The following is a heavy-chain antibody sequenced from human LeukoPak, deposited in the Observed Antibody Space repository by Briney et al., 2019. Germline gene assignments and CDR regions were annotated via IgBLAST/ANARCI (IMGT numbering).Heavy chain of an antibody. CDR1: GYSISSGYY. D-gene: IGHD1-20*01. CDR3: ATASITGTSLQYYYYYYMDV. V-gene: IGHV4-38-2*02. J-gene: IGHJ6*03. Sequence: SETLSLTCTVSGYSISSGYYWGWIQQPPGKGLEWIGSIYHSGSTYYNPSLKSRVTISVDTSKNQFSLKLSSVTAADTAVYYCATASITGTSLQYYYYYYMDVWGKGTTVTVSS. CDR2: IYHSGST.